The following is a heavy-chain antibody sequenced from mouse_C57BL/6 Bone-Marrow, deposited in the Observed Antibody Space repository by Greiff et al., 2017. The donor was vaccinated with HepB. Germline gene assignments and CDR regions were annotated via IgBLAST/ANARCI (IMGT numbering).Heavy chain of an antibody. J-gene: IGHJ4*01. Sequence: VQVVESDAELVKPGASVKISCKVSGYTFTDHTIHWMKQRPEQGLEWIGYIYPRDGSTKYNEKFKGKATLTADKSSSTAYMQLNSLTSEDSAVYFCARRGYGSSYDAMDYWGQGTSVTVSS. V-gene: IGHV1-78*01. CDR1: GYTFTDHT. CDR3: ARRGYGSSYDAMDY. D-gene: IGHD1-1*01. CDR2: IYPRDGST.